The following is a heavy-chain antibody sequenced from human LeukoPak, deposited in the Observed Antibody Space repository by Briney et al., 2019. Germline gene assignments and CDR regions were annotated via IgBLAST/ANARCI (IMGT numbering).Heavy chain of an antibody. Sequence: GGSLRLSCAASGFTFSSYGMHWVRQAPGKGLEWVAVISYDGSNKYYADSVKGRFTISRDNSKNTLYLQMNSLRAEDTAVYYCARGRDGHNQGVDYWGQGTLVTVSS. D-gene: IGHD5-24*01. CDR2: ISYDGSNK. CDR1: GFTFSSYG. CDR3: ARGRDGHNQGVDY. J-gene: IGHJ4*02. V-gene: IGHV3-30*03.